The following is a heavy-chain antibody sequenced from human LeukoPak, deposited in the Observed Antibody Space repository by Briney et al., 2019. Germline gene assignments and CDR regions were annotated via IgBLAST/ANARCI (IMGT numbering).Heavy chain of an antibody. V-gene: IGHV4-39*01. Sequence: SETLSLTCTVSGGSISSSSYYWGWIRQPPGKGLKWIGSIYYSGSTYYNPSLKSRVTISVDTSKNQFSLKLSSVTAADTAVYYCARHLLPSSRVVDWFDPWGQGTLVTVSS. CDR3: ARHLLPSSRVVDWFDP. CDR1: GGSISSSSYY. D-gene: IGHD2-2*01. J-gene: IGHJ5*02. CDR2: IYYSGST.